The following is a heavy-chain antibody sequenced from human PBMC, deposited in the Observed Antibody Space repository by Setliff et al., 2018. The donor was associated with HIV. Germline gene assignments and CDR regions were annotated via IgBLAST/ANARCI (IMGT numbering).Heavy chain of an antibody. V-gene: IGHV3-64*02. CDR2: ISSNGGSA. J-gene: IGHJ3*02. D-gene: IGHD2-2*01. CDR1: GFTCTNFA. Sequence: GGSLRLSCAASGFTCTNFAMNWVRQAPGKGLEYVSGISSNGGSAYYADFVKGRFTISRDNSKNTLYLQMGSLRVEDMAVYYCARDVADDQNRYDAFDMWGQGTVVTVSS. CDR3: ARDVADDQNRYDAFDM.